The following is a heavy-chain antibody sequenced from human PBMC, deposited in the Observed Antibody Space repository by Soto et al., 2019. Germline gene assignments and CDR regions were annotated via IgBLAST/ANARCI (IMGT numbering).Heavy chain of an antibody. D-gene: IGHD4-17*01. J-gene: IGHJ2*01. CDR1: GSTFINYA. CDR3: VKKSIGTVTNPVYWSFDL. CDR2: TSGGGDVA. V-gene: IGHV3-23*01. Sequence: EVQLLESGGGLIQPGGSLRLSCTASGSTFINYAMNWVRQAPGKGLEWVSGTSGGGDVAFYADSVKGRFAISRDNSKNTLSLQMNSLRAEDTALYYCVKKSIGTVTNPVYWSFDLWGRGTLVTVSS.